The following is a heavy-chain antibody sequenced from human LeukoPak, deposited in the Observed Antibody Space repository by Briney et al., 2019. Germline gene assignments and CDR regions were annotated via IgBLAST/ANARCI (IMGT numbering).Heavy chain of an antibody. Sequence: GGSLRLSCAASGFTFGASVMHWVRQASGKGLEWVGHIRSKADNYATAYAASVKGRFTISRDDSKSTTYLQMDSLKTEDTAVYYCSTPGFGGYGIDNWGQGTLVTVSS. CDR2: IRSKADNYAT. CDR1: GFTFGASV. V-gene: IGHV3-73*01. J-gene: IGHJ4*02. D-gene: IGHD5-12*01. CDR3: STPGFGGYGIDN.